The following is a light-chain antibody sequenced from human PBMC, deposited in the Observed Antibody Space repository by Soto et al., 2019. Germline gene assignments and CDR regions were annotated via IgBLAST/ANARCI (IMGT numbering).Light chain of an antibody. V-gene: IGKV3-20*01. J-gene: IGKJ2*01. CDR2: GAS. CDR1: QSVSSSY. Sequence: EIVLTQSPGTLSLSPGERATLSCRASQSVSSSYLAWYQQKPGQAPRLLIYGASSRATGIPDRFSGSGSGTDFILTISRLEPEDFAVYYCQQYGSSPVTFGQGTKLEIK. CDR3: QQYGSSPVT.